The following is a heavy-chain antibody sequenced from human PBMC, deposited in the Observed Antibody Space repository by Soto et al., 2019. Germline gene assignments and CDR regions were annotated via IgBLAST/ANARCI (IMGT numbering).Heavy chain of an antibody. V-gene: IGHV3-30*18. CDR2: ISYDGSNK. D-gene: IGHD5-12*01. CDR1: GFTFSSYG. CDR3: AKVYSGYDWVPGSYQREYYYYGMDV. J-gene: IGHJ6*02. Sequence: QVQLVESGGGVVQPGRSLRLSCAASGFTFSSYGMHWVRQAPGKGLEWVAVISYDGSNKYYADSVKGRFTISRDNSKNTLYLQMNSLRAEDTAVYYCAKVYSGYDWVPGSYQREYYYYGMDVWGQGTTVTVSS.